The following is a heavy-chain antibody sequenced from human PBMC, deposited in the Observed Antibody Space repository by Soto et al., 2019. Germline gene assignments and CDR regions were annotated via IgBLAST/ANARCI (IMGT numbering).Heavy chain of an antibody. CDR3: ARAADVVVTASTFDY. V-gene: IGHV1-18*04. CDR2: ISAYNGNT. Sequence: QVQLVQSGAEVKKPGASVKVSCKASGYTFTSYGISWVRQAPGQGLEWMGWISAYNGNTNYAQKLQGRVTMTTDTSTSTASMELRSLRSDDTAVYYCARAADVVVTASTFDYWGQGTLVTVSS. CDR1: GYTFTSYG. J-gene: IGHJ4*02. D-gene: IGHD2-21*02.